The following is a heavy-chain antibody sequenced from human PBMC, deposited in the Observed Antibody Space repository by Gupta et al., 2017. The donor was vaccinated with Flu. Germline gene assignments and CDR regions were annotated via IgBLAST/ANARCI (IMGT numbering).Heavy chain of an antibody. CDR1: GGTFSRSS. D-gene: IGHD7-27*01. CDR3: ARFYSPTTKGTNWGYYYYGMDV. V-gene: IGHV1-69*06. CDR2: IIPIFGTA. Sequence: QVQRVQSGAEVKKHGSSVKVSCKASGGTFSRSSISWVRQAPGQGLEWMGGIIPIFGTANYAQKFQGRVTITADKSTSTAYMELSSLRSEDTAVYYCARFYSPTTKGTNWGYYYYGMDVWGQGTTVTVSS. J-gene: IGHJ6*02.